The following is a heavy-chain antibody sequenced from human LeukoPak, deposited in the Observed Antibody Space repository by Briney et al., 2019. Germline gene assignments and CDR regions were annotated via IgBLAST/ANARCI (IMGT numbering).Heavy chain of an antibody. CDR2: IRYDGSNK. V-gene: IGHV3-30*02. J-gene: IGHJ4*02. CDR1: GFTFSSYG. D-gene: IGHD3-10*01. CDR3: ARETPPRALDY. Sequence: GGSLRLSCAASGFTFSSYGMHWVRQAPGKGLEWVAFIRYDGSNKYYANSVKGRFTISRDNSKNTLYLQMNSLRAEDTAVYYCARETPPRALDYWGQGTLVTVSS.